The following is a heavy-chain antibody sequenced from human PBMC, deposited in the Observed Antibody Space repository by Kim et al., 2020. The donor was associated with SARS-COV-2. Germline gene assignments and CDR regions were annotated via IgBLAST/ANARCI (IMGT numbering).Heavy chain of an antibody. V-gene: IGHV5-51*01. J-gene: IGHJ5*02. Sequence: TRDSPPFEGQVTIAADKSISTAYLQWSSLKASDTAMYYCARPTSSGWFDPWGQGTLVTVSS. CDR3: ARPTSSGWFDP. CDR2: T. D-gene: IGHD3-10*01.